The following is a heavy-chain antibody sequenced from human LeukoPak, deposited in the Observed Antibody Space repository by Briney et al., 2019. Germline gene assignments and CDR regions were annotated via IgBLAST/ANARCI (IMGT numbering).Heavy chain of an antibody. CDR2: IYYSGST. CDR3: ARDVGYSGYFGIGAFDI. Sequence: SETLSLTCAVSGGSISSGGYSWSWIRQPPGKGLEWIGYIYYSGSTYYNPSLKSRVTISVDTSKNQFSLKLSSVTAADTAVYYCARDVGYSGYFGIGAFDIWGQGTMVTVSS. CDR1: GGSISSGGYS. D-gene: IGHD5-12*01. J-gene: IGHJ3*02. V-gene: IGHV4-30-4*07.